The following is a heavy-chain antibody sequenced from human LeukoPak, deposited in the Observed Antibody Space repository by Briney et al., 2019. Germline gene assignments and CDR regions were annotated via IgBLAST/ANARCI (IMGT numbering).Heavy chain of an antibody. J-gene: IGHJ4*02. CDR2: ISYDGSNK. CDR1: GFTFSSHG. Sequence: RSGGSLRLSCAASGFTFSSHGMHWVRQAPGKGLEWVAVISYDGSNKYYADSVKGRFTISRDNSKNTLYLQMNSLRAEDTAVYYCAKDLAIFGVVIAAGFDYWGQGTLVTVSS. D-gene: IGHD3-3*01. V-gene: IGHV3-30*18. CDR3: AKDLAIFGVVIAAGFDY.